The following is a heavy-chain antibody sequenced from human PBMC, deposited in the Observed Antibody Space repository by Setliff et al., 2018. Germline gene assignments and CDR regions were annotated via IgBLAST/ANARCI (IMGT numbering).Heavy chain of an antibody. Sequence: GGSLRLSCAASGFRFSSNGMHWVRRAPGKGLEWVAFIRYDGSNIDYIDSVKGRFTISRDDSKNTLDLHMNSLRPEDTALYYCAKDASSGSSYFDYWGQGTLVTVSS. CDR2: IRYDGSNI. J-gene: IGHJ4*02. CDR1: GFRFSSNG. D-gene: IGHD3-22*01. CDR3: AKDASSGSSYFDY. V-gene: IGHV3-30*02.